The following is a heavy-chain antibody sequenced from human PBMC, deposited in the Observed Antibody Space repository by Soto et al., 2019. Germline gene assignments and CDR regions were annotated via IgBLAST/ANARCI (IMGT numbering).Heavy chain of an antibody. CDR2: LYLGGTT. CDR3: AASTFGDYYGMDV. J-gene: IGHJ6*02. V-gene: IGHV4-4*07. CDR1: GSYTSGPH. D-gene: IGHD3-3*01. Sequence: PSETLSLTCAVSGSYTSGPHWNWIRQGAGKGLEWIGRLYLGGTTDYNPSLVSRVTMSADTSKNQVSLKLTSVTAADSAIYYCAASTFGDYYGMDVWGQGASVTVSS.